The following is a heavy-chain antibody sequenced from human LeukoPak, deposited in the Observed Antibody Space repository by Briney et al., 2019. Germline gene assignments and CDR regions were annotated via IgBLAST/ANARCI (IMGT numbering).Heavy chain of an antibody. D-gene: IGHD6-19*01. CDR3: ATARESYSSGWYTKNDAFDI. CDR1: GGSISSGSYY. CDR2: IYTSGST. J-gene: IGHJ3*02. Sequence: SETLSLTCTVSGGSISSGSYYWSWIRQPAGKGLEWIVRIYTSGSTNDNPSLKSRVTISVDTSKNQFPLKLSSVTAAATAVYYCATARESYSSGWYTKNDAFDIWGQGTMVTVSS. V-gene: IGHV4-61*02.